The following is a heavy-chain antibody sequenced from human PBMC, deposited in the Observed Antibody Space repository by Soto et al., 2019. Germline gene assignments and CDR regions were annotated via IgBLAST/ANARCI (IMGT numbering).Heavy chain of an antibody. CDR1: WYSVSTNSAT. D-gene: IGHD4-4*01. J-gene: IGHJ4*02. CDR2: TYYMSNLXX. Sequence: SQTLSLTCAISWYSVSTNSATWDWIRQSPSRGLDWLGRTYYMSNLXXDYAVSVXXRITISPDTSXNQLSLQLNSVTPDDTAVYYCARLTGNSCLDSWGQGXLXTVS. V-gene: IGHV6-1*01. CDR3: ARLTGNSCLDS.